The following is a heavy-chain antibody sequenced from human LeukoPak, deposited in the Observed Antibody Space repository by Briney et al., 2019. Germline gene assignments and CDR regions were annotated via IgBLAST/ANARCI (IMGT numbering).Heavy chain of an antibody. D-gene: IGHD6-19*01. CDR3: TRGSSGRRDY. CDR1: GYTFTTSD. J-gene: IGHJ4*02. CDR2: MNPNSGNT. V-gene: IGHV1-8*01. Sequence: GASVKVSCKASGYTFTTSDINWVRQATGQGLEWMGWMNPNSGNTGYAQSSQGRVTMTRDTSISTAYMELSNLRSEDTAIYYCTRGSSGRRDYWGQGTLVTVSS.